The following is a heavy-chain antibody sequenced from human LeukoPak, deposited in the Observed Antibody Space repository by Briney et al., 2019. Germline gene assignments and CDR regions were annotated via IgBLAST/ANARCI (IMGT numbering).Heavy chain of an antibody. D-gene: IGHD1-1*01. CDR3: TRGDWNDDN. CDR1: GFTFSSYA. J-gene: IGHJ4*02. V-gene: IGHV3-49*04. Sequence: HPGGSLRLSCAASGFTFSSYAMSWVRQAPGKGLEWLGMIRTKAHGGTTEYAASVKGRFTFSRDDSKSIAYLQVNSLKTEDTAVYYCTRGDWNDDNWGQGTLVTVSS. CDR2: IRTKAHGGTT.